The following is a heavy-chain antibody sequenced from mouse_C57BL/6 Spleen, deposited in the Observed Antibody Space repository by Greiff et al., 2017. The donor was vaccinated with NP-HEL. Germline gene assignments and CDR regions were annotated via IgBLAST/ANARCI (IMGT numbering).Heavy chain of an antibody. CDR2: IYPGDGDT. D-gene: IGHD2-5*01. Sequence: VKLQQSGPELVKPGASVKISCKASGYAFSSSWMNWVKQRPGKGLEWIGRIYPGDGDTNYNGKFKGKATLTADKSSSTAYMQLSSLTSEDSAVYFCARSPAYYSNPYYFDYWGQGTTLTVSS. V-gene: IGHV1-82*01. CDR1: GYAFSSSW. CDR3: ARSPAYYSNPYYFDY. J-gene: IGHJ2*01.